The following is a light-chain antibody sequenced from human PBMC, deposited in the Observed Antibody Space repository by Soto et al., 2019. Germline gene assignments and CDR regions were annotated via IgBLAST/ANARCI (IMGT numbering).Light chain of an antibody. V-gene: IGLV2-14*01. CDR3: SSYRSSSTRV. Sequence: QSALTQPASVSGSPGQSITISSIGTSSDVGGYNYVTWYQQHPVKAPKLMIYDVTNRPSGVSNRFSGSKSGNTASLTISGLQAEDEADYYCSSYRSSSTRVFGTGTKVTVL. CDR2: DVT. J-gene: IGLJ1*01. CDR1: SSDVGGYNY.